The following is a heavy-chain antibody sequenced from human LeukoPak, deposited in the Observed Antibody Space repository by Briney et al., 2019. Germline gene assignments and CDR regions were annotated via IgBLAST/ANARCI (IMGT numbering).Heavy chain of an antibody. J-gene: IGHJ6*02. V-gene: IGHV4-34*01. CDR3: ARVEYSSSLGYYGMDV. CDR2: INHSGST. Sequence: PSETLSLTCAVYGGSFSGYYWSWIRQPSGKGLEWIGGINHSGSTNYNPSIKSRVTISVDTSKNQFSLKLSSVTAADTAVYYSARVEYSSSLGYYGMDVWGQGTTVTVSS. CDR1: GGSFSGYY. D-gene: IGHD6-6*01.